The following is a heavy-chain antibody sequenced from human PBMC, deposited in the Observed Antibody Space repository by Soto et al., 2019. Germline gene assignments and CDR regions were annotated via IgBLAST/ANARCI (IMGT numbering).Heavy chain of an antibody. CDR3: ARGGQECSNSGCGYIYDGMDV. D-gene: IGHD1-26*01. CDR1: GYTFSHYG. J-gene: IGHJ6*02. V-gene: IGHV1-18*01. CDR2: ISAYNGNR. Sequence: ASVKVSCKASGYTFSHYGIGWVRQAPGQGLEWMGWISAYNGNRHFAEGLRGRITMTTNTTTSTADMELRSLSSDDTAVYYCARGGQECSNSGCGYIYDGMDVWGQGTTVTVS.